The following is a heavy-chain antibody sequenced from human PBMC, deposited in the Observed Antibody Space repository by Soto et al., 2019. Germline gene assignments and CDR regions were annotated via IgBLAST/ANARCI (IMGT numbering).Heavy chain of an antibody. J-gene: IGHJ3*02. CDR2: MSYDGKIA. CDR1: GLTFNNFA. D-gene: IGHD1-1*01. CDR3: ARGPERLPFDI. V-gene: IGHV3-30*04. Sequence: QVQLVESGGGVVQPGRSLRLSCVASGLTFNNFAMHWVRQAPGKGLEWVAVMSYDGKIAYFTDSVKGGFTISRDNSRNTLYLQMSGLRAEATAMYYCARGPERLPFDIWGQGKMVIVSS.